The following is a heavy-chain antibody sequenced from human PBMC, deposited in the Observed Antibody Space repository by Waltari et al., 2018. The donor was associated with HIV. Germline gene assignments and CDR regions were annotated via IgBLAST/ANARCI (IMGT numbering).Heavy chain of an antibody. J-gene: IGHJ5*02. V-gene: IGHV3-30*18. CDR1: ESRFGTYG. CDR3: AKDYFVVVTAAGPFDP. D-gene: IGHD2-21*02. Sequence: VKLVESGGGVVQPGTSLSLHCAATESRFGTYGMQWVRQAPGKGLEWVAVISYDGSNKYYADSVKGRFTISRDNSKNTLYLQMNSLRAEDTAVYYCAKDYFVVVTAAGPFDPWGQGTLVTVSS. CDR2: ISYDGSNK.